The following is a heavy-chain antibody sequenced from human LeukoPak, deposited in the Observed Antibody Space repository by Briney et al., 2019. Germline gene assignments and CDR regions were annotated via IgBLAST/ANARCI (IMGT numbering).Heavy chain of an antibody. V-gene: IGHV1-2*02. Sequence: ASVKVSCKASGYTFTGYYMHWVRQARGQGREGMGWINPNSGGTNYAQKFQGRVTMTRDTSISTAYMELSRLRSDDTAVYYCARVGFGEFDDAFDIWGQGTMVTVSS. CDR3: ARVGFGEFDDAFDI. CDR2: INPNSGGT. J-gene: IGHJ3*02. CDR1: GYTFTGYY. D-gene: IGHD3-10*01.